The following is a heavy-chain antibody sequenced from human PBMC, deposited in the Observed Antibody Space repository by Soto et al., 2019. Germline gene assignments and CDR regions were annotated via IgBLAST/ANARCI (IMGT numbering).Heavy chain of an antibody. D-gene: IGHD3-16*01. CDR2: IWYDGSNK. V-gene: IGHV3-33*01. CDR3: ATNPGVHWGYYYGMDV. J-gene: IGHJ6*02. Sequence: GGSLRLSCAASGFTFSSYGMHWVRQAPGKGLEWVAVIWYDGSNKYYADSVKGRFTISRDNSKNTLYLQMNSLRAEDTAVYYCATNPGVHWGYYYGMDVWGQGTTVTVSS. CDR1: GFTFSSYG.